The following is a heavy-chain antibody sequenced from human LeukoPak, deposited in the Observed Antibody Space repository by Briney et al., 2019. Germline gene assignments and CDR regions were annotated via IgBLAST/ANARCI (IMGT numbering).Heavy chain of an antibody. CDR1: GYTFTSYG. J-gene: IGHJ5*02. CDR2: ISAYNGNT. D-gene: IGHD3-10*01. V-gene: IGHV1-18*01. Sequence: ASVKVSCKASGYTFTSYGISWVRQAPGQGLEWMGWISAYNGNTNYAQKLQGRVTMTTDTSTSTAYMELRSLRSDDTAVYYCARGRYYYGSGSYSQSTPNWFDPWGQGTLVTVSS. CDR3: ARGRYYYGSGSYSQSTPNWFDP.